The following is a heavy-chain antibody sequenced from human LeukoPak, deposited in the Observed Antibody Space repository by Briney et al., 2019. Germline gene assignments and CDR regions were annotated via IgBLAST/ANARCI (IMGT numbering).Heavy chain of an antibody. D-gene: IGHD3-10*01. CDR2: INSDGSST. V-gene: IGHV3-74*01. J-gene: IGHJ4*02. CDR1: GFTFSSYW. Sequence: TGGSLRLSCAAAGFTFSSYWMHWVRHAPGKGLVWVSRINSDGSSTSYADSVKGRFTISRDNAKNTLYLQMNSLRAEDTAVYYCARAPRELWFGESAYYFDYWGQGTLVTVSS. CDR3: ARAPRELWFGESAYYFDY.